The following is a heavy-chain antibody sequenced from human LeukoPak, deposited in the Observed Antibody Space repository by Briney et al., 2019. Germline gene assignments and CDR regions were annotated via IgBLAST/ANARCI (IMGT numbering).Heavy chain of an antibody. D-gene: IGHD2-15*01. Sequence: GESLKISCKGSGYSFTSYWIGWVRQMPGKGLEWMGIIYPGDSDTRYSPSFQGQVTISADKSISTAYLQWSSLKASDTAMYYCARGYCSGGSCNWFDPWGQGTLVTVAS. CDR1: GYSFTSYW. CDR3: ARGYCSGGSCNWFDP. V-gene: IGHV5-51*01. CDR2: IYPGDSDT. J-gene: IGHJ5*02.